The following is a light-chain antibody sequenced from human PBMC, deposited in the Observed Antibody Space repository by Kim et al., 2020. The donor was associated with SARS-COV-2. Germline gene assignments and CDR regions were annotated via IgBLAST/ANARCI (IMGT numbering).Light chain of an antibody. V-gene: IGKV3-15*01. CDR1: QSVSSN. CDR2: GAS. Sequence: SPGERATRSCRASQSVSSNLAWYQQKPGQAPSLLIYGASTRATGIPSRFSGSGSWTEFTLTISSLQSEDFAVFSCQQYNNWPYTFGQGTKLEI. J-gene: IGKJ2*01. CDR3: QQYNNWPYT.